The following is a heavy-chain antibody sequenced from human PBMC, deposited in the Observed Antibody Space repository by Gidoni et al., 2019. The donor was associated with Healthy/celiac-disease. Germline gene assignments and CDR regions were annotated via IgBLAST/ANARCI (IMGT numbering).Heavy chain of an antibody. D-gene: IGHD6-13*01. CDR2: ISSNGGST. Sequence: EVQLVESGGGLVQPGGSLRLSCSASGFPFISYAMHLVRPAPGKGLEYVSAISSNGGSTYYADSVKGRFTISRDNSKNTLYLQMSSLRAEDTAVYYCVKIAAARAGEIDYWGQGTLVTVSS. CDR1: GFPFISYA. CDR3: VKIAAARAGEIDY. V-gene: IGHV3-64D*06. J-gene: IGHJ4*02.